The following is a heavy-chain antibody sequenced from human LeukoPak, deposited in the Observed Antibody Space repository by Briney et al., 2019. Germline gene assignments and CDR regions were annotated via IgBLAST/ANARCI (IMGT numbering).Heavy chain of an antibody. Sequence: PSETLSLTCAVYGGSFSGYYWSWIRQPPGKGLEWIGEINHSGSTNYNPSLKSRVTISVDTSKNQFSLKLTSVTAADTAVYYCARGPSGYHNTGGQGTLVTVSS. CDR1: GGSFSGYY. D-gene: IGHD5-12*01. J-gene: IGHJ4*02. CDR3: ARGPSGYHNT. V-gene: IGHV4-34*01. CDR2: INHSGST.